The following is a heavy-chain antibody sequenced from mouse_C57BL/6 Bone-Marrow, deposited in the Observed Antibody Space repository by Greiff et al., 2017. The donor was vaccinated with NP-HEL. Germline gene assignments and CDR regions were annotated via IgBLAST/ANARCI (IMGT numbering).Heavy chain of an antibody. Sequence: EVQLVESGGGLVQPGGSLKLSCEASGIDFSRYWMSWVRRAPGKGLEWIGEINPAGSTINYAPSLKDKFIISRDNSKNTLYLQMSKVRAEDTALYYCARPLDGYSAGFADWGHGTLVTAAA. CDR1: GIDFSRYW. D-gene: IGHD2-3*01. J-gene: IGHJ3*01. CDR3: ARPLDGYSAGFAD. CDR2: INPAGSTI. V-gene: IGHV4-1*01.